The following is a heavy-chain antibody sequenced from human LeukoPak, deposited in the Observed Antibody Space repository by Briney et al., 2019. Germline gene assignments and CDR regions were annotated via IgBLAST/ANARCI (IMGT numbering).Heavy chain of an antibody. CDR1: GGSISSYY. Sequence: SETLSLTCTVSGGSISSYYWSWIRQPPGKGLEWIGYIYYSGGTNYNPSLKSRVTISVDTSKNQFSLKLSSVTAADTAVYYCARNAAGYCSGGSCYYFDYWDQGTLVTVSS. V-gene: IGHV4-59*08. D-gene: IGHD2-15*01. J-gene: IGHJ4*02. CDR2: IYYSGGT. CDR3: ARNAAGYCSGGSCYYFDY.